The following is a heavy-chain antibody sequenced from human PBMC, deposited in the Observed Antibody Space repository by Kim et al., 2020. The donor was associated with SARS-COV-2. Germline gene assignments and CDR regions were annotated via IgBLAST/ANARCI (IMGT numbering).Heavy chain of an antibody. J-gene: IGHJ4*02. Sequence: CHPSRKDRVTISADTYKNQFSLKLSTVTAADTGVYFCARSGYSSSPFDYWGQGTLVTVSS. D-gene: IGHD6-13*01. V-gene: IGHV4-59*01. CDR3: ARSGYSSSPFDY.